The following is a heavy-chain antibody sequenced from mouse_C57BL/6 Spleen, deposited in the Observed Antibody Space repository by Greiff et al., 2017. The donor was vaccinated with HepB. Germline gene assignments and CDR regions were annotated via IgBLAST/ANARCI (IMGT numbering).Heavy chain of an antibody. CDR2: IDPETGGT. Sequence: VHLVESGAELVRPGASVTLSCKASGYTFTDYEMHWVKQTPVHGLEWIGAIDPETGGTAYNQKFKGKAILAADKSSSTAYMELRSLTSEDSAVYYCTSELAWFAYWGQGTLVTVSA. V-gene: IGHV1-15*01. D-gene: IGHD4-1*01. CDR1: GYTFTDYE. J-gene: IGHJ3*01. CDR3: TSELAWFAY.